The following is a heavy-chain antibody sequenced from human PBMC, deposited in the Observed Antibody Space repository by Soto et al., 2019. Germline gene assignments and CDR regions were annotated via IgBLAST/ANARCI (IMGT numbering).Heavy chain of an antibody. D-gene: IGHD4-17*01. CDR3: AKDMRWGGMTTIHYFDS. CDR2: ISSNSDTI. V-gene: IGHV3-9*02. J-gene: IGHJ4*02. CDR1: GFTADDYA. Sequence: EVQLVESGGGLVQPGRSLRLSCVASGFTADDYAMHWVRQATGKGLEWVSGISSNSDTIDYADSVKGRFTISRDNAKNYLFLQMNSRRPEDTALYYCAKDMRWGGMTTIHYFDSWGQGTLVTVSS.